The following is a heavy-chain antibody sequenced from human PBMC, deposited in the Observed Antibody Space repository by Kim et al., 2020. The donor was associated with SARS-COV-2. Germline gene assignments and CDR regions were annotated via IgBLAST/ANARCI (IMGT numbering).Heavy chain of an antibody. Sequence: GGSLRLSCAASGFILSDYAMHWVRQAPGKGLEWVAVIWFDGSTKYYADSVKGRFTVSRDNSKSTLYLQMNSLRGEDTAVYYCARGRGVTNWFDPWGQGTLVTVSP. D-gene: IGHD3-10*01. V-gene: IGHV3-33*01. CDR3: ARGRGVTNWFDP. J-gene: IGHJ5*02. CDR2: IWFDGSTK. CDR1: GFILSDYA.